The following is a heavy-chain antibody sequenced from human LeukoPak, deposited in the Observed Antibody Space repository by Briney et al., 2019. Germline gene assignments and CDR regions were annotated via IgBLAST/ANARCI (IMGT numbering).Heavy chain of an antibody. CDR1: GGTFSSYA. J-gene: IGHJ4*02. Sequence: ASVKVSCKASGGTFSSYAISWVRQAPGQGLEWMGGIIPIFGTANYAQKFQGRVTITADESTSTAYMELSSLRSEDTAVYYCATDLHYYDSSGYYDWGQGTLVTVSS. CDR2: IIPIFGTA. D-gene: IGHD3-22*01. V-gene: IGHV1-69*13. CDR3: ATDLHYYDSSGYYD.